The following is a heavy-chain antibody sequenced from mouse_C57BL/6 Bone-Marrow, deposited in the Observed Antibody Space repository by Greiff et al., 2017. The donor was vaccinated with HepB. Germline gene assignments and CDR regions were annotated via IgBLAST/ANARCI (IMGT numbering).Heavy chain of an antibody. CDR3: ARRGFYYYGSSPHYFDY. V-gene: IGHV1-55*01. J-gene: IGHJ2*01. CDR1: GYTFTSYW. D-gene: IGHD1-1*01. CDR2: IYPGSGST. Sequence: QVHVKQPGAELVKPGASVKMSCKASGYTFTSYWITWVKQRPGQGLEWIGDIYPGSGSTNYNEKFKSKATLTVDTSSSTAYMQLSSLTSEDSAVYYCARRGFYYYGSSPHYFDYWGQGTTLTVSS.